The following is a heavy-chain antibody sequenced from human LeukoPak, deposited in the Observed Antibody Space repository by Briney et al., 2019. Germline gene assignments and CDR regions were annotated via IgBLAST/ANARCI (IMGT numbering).Heavy chain of an antibody. J-gene: IGHJ4*02. CDR3: AVGITILGVAASFDS. V-gene: IGHV4-34*01. D-gene: IGHD3-3*01. CDR1: GASYTAYY. CDR2: IDHRGTA. Sequence: PSETLSLTCAVYGASYTAYYWSWIRHPPGKGLEWIGDIDHRGTATYNPSLKSRLSISADASKNQFSLKLNSVTDADTAVYYCAVGITILGVAASFDSWGQGNLVIVSS.